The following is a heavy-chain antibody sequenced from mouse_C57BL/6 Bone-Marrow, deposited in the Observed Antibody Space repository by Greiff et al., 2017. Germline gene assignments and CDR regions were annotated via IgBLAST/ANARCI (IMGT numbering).Heavy chain of an antibody. V-gene: IGHV1-62-2*01. J-gene: IGHJ4*01. Sequence: VQLQQSGAELVKPGASVKLSCKASGYTFTEYTIHWVKQRSGQGLEWIGWFYPGSGSIKYNEKFKDKATLTADKSSSTVYMELSRLTSEDSAVYFCARHVPLYYYGSSGAMDYWGQGTSVTVSS. CDR3: ARHVPLYYYGSSGAMDY. CDR2: FYPGSGSI. D-gene: IGHD1-1*01. CDR1: GYTFTEYT.